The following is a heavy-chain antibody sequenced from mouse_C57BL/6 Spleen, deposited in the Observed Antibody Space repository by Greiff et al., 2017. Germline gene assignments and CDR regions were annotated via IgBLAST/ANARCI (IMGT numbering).Heavy chain of an antibody. CDR2: IYPNSGGT. J-gene: IGHJ3*01. CDR1: GYTFTSYW. D-gene: IGHD2-4*01. Sequence: QVQLQQPGAELVKPGASVKLSCKASGYTFTSYWMHWVKQRPGRGLEWIGRIYPNSGGTKYNEKFKSKTTLTVDKPSSTAYMQLSSLTSEDSAVYYCATGIYYDYSFAYWGQGTLVTVSA. V-gene: IGHV1-72*01. CDR3: ATGIYYDYSFAY.